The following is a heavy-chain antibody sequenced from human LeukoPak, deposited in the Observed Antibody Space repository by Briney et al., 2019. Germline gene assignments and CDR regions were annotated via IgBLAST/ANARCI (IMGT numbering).Heavy chain of an antibody. J-gene: IGHJ6*02. CDR1: GYTFTSYD. Sequence: ASVKVSCKASGYTFTSYDINWMRQATGQGLEWMGWMNPNSGNTGYAQKFQGRVTMTRNTSISTAYMELSSLRSEDTAVYYCARMGDVVVTAINGMDVWGQGTTVTVSS. CDR3: ARMGDVVVTAINGMDV. V-gene: IGHV1-8*01. D-gene: IGHD2-21*02. CDR2: MNPNSGNT.